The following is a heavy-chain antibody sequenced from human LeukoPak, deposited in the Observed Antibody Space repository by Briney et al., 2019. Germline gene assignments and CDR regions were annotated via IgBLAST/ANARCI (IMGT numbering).Heavy chain of an antibody. CDR2: IGGGGTE. CDR3: ARAQGALDY. Sequence: PGGSLRLSCAASGFTFSSYAMSWVRQAPGKGLEWVSGIGGGGTEYYADSVKGRFIISSDNSQNLVHLQMNSLTVEDTAVYYCARAQGALDYWGQGTLVTVSS. CDR1: GFTFSSYA. D-gene: IGHD1-26*01. V-gene: IGHV3-23*01. J-gene: IGHJ4*02.